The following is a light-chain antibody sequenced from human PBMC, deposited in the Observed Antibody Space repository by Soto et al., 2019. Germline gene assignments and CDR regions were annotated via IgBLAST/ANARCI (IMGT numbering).Light chain of an antibody. CDR1: SSDVGGYNY. CDR2: VVS. J-gene: IGLJ1*01. Sequence: QSALTQPASVSGSPGQSITISCTGTSSDVGGYNYVSWYQQHPGKAPKLMIYVVSNRPSGVSNRFSGSKSGNTASLTISGLQAEDEADYYCSSYTSSSTRCVFGTGTKVTVL. CDR3: SSYTSSSTRCV. V-gene: IGLV2-14*01.